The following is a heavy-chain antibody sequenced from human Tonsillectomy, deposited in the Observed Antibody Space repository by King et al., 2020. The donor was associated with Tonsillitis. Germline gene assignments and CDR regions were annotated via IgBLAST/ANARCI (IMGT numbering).Heavy chain of an antibody. CDR1: GFTFGDYA. V-gene: IGHV3-49*05. CDR3: TRGRAAVANYYYNGMDV. J-gene: IGHJ6*02. CDR2: TRSEVYGGTT. Sequence: VQLVESGGGLVKPGRSLRLSCTGSGFTFGDYAMSWFRQAPGKGLQWVGFTRSEVYGGTTEYAASVKGRFTISRDDSTSIAYLQMTSLKTEDTAVYYCTRGRAAVANYYYNGMDVWGQGTTVTVSS. D-gene: IGHD6-19*01.